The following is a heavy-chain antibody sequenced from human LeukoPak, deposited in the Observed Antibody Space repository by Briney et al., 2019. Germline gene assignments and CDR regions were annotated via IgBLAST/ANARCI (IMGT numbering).Heavy chain of an antibody. V-gene: IGHV3-23*01. CDR1: GFTFSSYG. CDR2: ISGSGGST. D-gene: IGHD2-2*01. J-gene: IGHJ4*02. CDR3: AKDAWDILVVPAAILDY. Sequence: PGGSLRLSCAASGFTFSSYGMSWVRQAPGKGLEWVSGISGSGGSTYYADSVKGRFTISRDNSKNTLYLQMNSLRVEDTAVYYCAKDAWDILVVPAAILDYWGQGTLVTVSS.